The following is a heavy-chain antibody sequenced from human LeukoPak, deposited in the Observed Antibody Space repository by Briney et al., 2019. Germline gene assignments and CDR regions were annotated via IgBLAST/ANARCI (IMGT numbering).Heavy chain of an antibody. CDR3: AKEGQQERDHRTYFLYYMDV. V-gene: IGHV3-53*01. J-gene: IGHJ6*03. CDR2: IYSGGRT. Sequence: GGSLRLSCTASGFIFRDSYMSWVRQAPGKGLEWVSVIYSGGRTYYADSVRGRSTISGDDSDNTLYLQMTSLRPEDTALYYCAKEGQQERDHRTYFLYYMDVWGSGTTVTVSS. CDR1: GFIFRDSY. D-gene: IGHD6-13*01.